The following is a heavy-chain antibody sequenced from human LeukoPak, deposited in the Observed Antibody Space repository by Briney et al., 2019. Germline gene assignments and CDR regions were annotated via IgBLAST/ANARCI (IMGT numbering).Heavy chain of an antibody. CDR3: ATEGVDCSGGSCYFRDSY. CDR1: GFTVSSNY. J-gene: IGHJ4*02. CDR2: IYSGGST. V-gene: IGHV3-66*01. D-gene: IGHD2-15*01. Sequence: PGGSLRLSCAASGFTVSSNYMSWVRQAPGKGLEWVSVIYSGGSTYYADSVKGRFTISRDNSKNTPYLQMNSLRAEDTAVYYCATEGVDCSGGSCYFRDSYWGQGTLVTVSS.